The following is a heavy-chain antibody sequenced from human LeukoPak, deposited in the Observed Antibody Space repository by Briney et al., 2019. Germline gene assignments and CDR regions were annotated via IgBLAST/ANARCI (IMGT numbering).Heavy chain of an antibody. CDR1: GYTFTGYY. J-gene: IGHJ4*02. Sequence: ASVKVSCKASGYTFTGYYMHWVRQAPGQGLEWMGWMNPNSGNTGYAQKFQGRVTMTRNTSISTAYMELSSLRSEDTAVYYCAIIPTNYYDSSGYYGGHDYWGQGTLVTVSS. D-gene: IGHD3-22*01. CDR2: MNPNSGNT. CDR3: AIIPTNYYDSSGYYGGHDY. V-gene: IGHV1-8*02.